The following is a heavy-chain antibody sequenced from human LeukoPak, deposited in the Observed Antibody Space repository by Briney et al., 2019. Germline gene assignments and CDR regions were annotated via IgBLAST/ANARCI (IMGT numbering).Heavy chain of an antibody. Sequence: SETLSLTCTVSGGSISSYYWSWIRQPAGKGLEWIGRIYTSGSTNYNPSLKSRVTMLVDTSKNQFSLKLSSVSAADTAVYYCARGELWFGESQHYYYYMDVWGKGTTVTVSS. CDR1: GGSISSYY. CDR2: IYTSGST. J-gene: IGHJ6*03. D-gene: IGHD3-10*01. V-gene: IGHV4-4*07. CDR3: ARGELWFGESQHYYYYMDV.